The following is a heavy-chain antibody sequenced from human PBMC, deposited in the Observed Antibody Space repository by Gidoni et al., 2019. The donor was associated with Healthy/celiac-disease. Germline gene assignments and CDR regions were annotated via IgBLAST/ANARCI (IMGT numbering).Heavy chain of an antibody. Sequence: QITLKEAGPKPVKTPKTPTPTCTLPRFSLSTSGVGVGWIRQPPGKALEWLALIYWDDDKRYSPSLKSRLTITKDTSKNQVVLTMTNMDPVDTATYYCAQLPKDDYGEYYFDYWGQGTLVTVSS. D-gene: IGHD4-17*01. CDR1: RFSLSTSGVG. CDR2: IYWDDDK. J-gene: IGHJ4*02. CDR3: AQLPKDDYGEYYFDY. V-gene: IGHV2-5*02.